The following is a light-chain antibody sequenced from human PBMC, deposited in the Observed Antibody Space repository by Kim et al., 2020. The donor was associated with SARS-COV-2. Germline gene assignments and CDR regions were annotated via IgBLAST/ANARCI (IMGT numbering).Light chain of an antibody. CDR2: GAS. Sequence: EIVMTQSPATLSLSPGERATLSCRASQSVSSNLAWYQQKPGQAPRLLIYGASTRATGIPARFSGSGSGTEFTLTISSLQSEDFAVYYCQQYNNWPNSFGQGTKLEI. CDR1: QSVSSN. J-gene: IGKJ2*03. CDR3: QQYNNWPNS. V-gene: IGKV3-15*01.